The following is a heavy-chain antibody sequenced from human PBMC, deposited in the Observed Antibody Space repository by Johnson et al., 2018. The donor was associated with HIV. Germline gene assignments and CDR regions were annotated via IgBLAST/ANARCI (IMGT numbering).Heavy chain of an antibody. D-gene: IGHD2-21*01. J-gene: IGHJ3*02. CDR1: GFTFSSYA. V-gene: IGHV3-64*01. CDR2: ISINGGST. Sequence: VQLVESGGGVVQPGRSLRLSCAASGFTFSSYAMHWVRQAPGKGLEYVSAISINGGSTYYAKSLKGRFTISRDNSKNTLYLQMGSLRPEDTAVYYCARDQRQHKEYAFDIWGQGTMVTVSS. CDR3: ARDQRQHKEYAFDI.